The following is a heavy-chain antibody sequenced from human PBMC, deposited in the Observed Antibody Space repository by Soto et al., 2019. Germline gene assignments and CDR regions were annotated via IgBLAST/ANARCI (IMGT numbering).Heavy chain of an antibody. CDR1: GGSFSGYY. J-gene: IGHJ4*02. Sequence: QVQLQQWGAGLLKPSETLSLTCAVYGGSFSGYYWSWIHQPPGKGLEWIGEINHSGSTNYNPSLKSRVTISVDTSKNQFSLKLSSVTAADTAVYYCARAYGYCSSTSCYPLDYWGQGTLVTVSS. CDR3: ARAYGYCSSTSCYPLDY. D-gene: IGHD2-2*01. CDR2: INHSGST. V-gene: IGHV4-34*01.